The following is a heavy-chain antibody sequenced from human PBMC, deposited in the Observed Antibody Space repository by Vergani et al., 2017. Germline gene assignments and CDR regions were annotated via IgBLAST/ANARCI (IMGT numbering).Heavy chain of an antibody. CDR3: ARVNTETNGHLYYYYDMDV. Sequence: QVQLQQWGGGLLKPSETLSLTCVVNGGSFTSYHWTWIRQSPGEALEWVGDIDHTGRPDYNPSLKSRLTMSVDKSRNQFSLTLNSVTATDTAIYFCARVNTETNGHLYYYYDMDVWGQGTAVTDS. CDR1: GGSFTSYH. J-gene: IGHJ6*02. V-gene: IGHV4-34*01. D-gene: IGHD4-11*01. CDR2: IDHTGRP.